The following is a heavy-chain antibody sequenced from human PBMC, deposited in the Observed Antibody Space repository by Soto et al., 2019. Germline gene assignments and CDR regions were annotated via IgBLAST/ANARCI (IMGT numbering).Heavy chain of an antibody. CDR2: ISYNGRNK. CDR1: GFTFSFYA. J-gene: IGHJ4*02. V-gene: IGHV3-30*04. Sequence: QVQLVKSGGDVVQPGWSLRLSCAASGFTFSFYAMHWVRQAPGKGLEWVAVISYNGRNKHYVDSVKGRFTISRDNSEDTLYLQMDSLRPDDTAVYYCARQAKIGDRSQFYFDSWGQGTLVTVSS. CDR3: ARQAKIGDRSQFYFDS. D-gene: IGHD3-16*01.